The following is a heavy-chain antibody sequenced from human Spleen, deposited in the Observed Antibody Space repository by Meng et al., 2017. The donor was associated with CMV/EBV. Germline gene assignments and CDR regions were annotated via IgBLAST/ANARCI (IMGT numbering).Heavy chain of an antibody. CDR2: IRDDGTNK. D-gene: IGHD5-24*01. CDR3: AKESPPMAAKNAVDS. J-gene: IGHJ4*02. Sequence: GGSLRLSCAASGFSFSSYDMHWVRQAPGKGLEWVTFIRDDGTNKYYIDSVKGRFTISRDDSQNTLFLHMNSLTPEDTAVYYCAKESPPMAAKNAVDSWGQGTLVTVSS. CDR1: GFSFSSYD. V-gene: IGHV3-30*02.